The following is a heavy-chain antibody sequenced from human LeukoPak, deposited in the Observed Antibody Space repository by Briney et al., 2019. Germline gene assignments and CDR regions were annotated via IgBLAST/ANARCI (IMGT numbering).Heavy chain of an antibody. CDR3: ARFGRLGYCSGGSRSGSDY. CDR2: INPNSGGI. D-gene: IGHD2-15*01. Sequence: ASVKVSCKASGYTFTGYYMHWVRQAPGQGLEWMGWINPNSGGINYAQKFQGRVTMTRDTSISTAYMELSRLRSDDTAVYYCARFGRLGYCSGGSRSGSDYWGQGTLVTVSS. CDR1: GYTFTGYY. J-gene: IGHJ4*02. V-gene: IGHV1-2*02.